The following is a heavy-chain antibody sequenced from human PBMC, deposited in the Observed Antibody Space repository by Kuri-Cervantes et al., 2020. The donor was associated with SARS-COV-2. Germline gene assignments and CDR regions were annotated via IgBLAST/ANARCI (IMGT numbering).Heavy chain of an antibody. CDR1: GFTFSSYA. CDR2: IKQDGSEK. V-gene: IGHV3-7*03. CDR3: GMGGVPAAIGNWFDH. J-gene: IGHJ5*02. Sequence: LTCAASGFTFSSYATHWVCQAPGKGLEWVTIIKQDGSEKYYVDSVKGRFTISRDNAKNSLYLQMNSLRAEDTDVYYCGMGGVPAAIGNWFDHWGQGTLVTVSS. D-gene: IGHD2-2*02.